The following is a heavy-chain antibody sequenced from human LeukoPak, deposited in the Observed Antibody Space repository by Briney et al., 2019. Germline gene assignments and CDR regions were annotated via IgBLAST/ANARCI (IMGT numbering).Heavy chain of an antibody. CDR3: ARDGGRVEATFGYFYFDY. V-gene: IGHV1-69*05. CDR1: GGTFSSYA. D-gene: IGHD1-26*01. J-gene: IGHJ4*02. CDR2: IIPIFGTA. Sequence: SVKVSCKASGGTFSSYAISWVRQAPGQGLEWMGGIIPIFGTANYAQKFQGRVTITTDESTSTAYMELSSLRSKDTAVYYCARDGGRVEATFGYFYFDYWGQGTLVTVSS.